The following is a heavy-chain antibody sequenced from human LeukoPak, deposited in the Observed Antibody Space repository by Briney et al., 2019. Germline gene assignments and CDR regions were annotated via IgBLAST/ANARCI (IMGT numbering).Heavy chain of an antibody. Sequence: ASVKVSCKVSGYTLTELSMHWVRQAPGQGLEWMGWINPNSGGTNYAQKFQGRVTMTRDTSISTAYMELSRLRSDDTAVYYCAREKGFGELLFDYWGQGTLVTVSS. V-gene: IGHV1-2*02. D-gene: IGHD3-10*01. CDR3: AREKGFGELLFDY. CDR1: GYTLTELS. J-gene: IGHJ4*02. CDR2: INPNSGGT.